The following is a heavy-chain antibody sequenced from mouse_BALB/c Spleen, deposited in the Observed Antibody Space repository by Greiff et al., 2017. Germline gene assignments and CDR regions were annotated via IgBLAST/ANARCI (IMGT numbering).Heavy chain of an antibody. D-gene: IGHD2-1*01. V-gene: IGHV3-8*02. Sequence: EVHLVESGPSLVKPSQTLSLTCSVTGDSITSGYWNWIRKFPGNKLEYMGYISYSGSTYYNPSLKSRISITRDTSKNQYYLQLNSVTTEDTATYYCAREGNYTFPYAMDYWGQGTSVTVSS. CDR2: ISYSGST. CDR1: GDSITSGY. J-gene: IGHJ4*01. CDR3: AREGNYTFPYAMDY.